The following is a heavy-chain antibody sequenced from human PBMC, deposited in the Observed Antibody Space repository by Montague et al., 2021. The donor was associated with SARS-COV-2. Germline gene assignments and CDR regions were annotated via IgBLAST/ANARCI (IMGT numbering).Heavy chain of an antibody. D-gene: IGHD3-10*01. CDR1: GDSVSRSY. CDR3: ARQITMVREPFDS. J-gene: IGHJ4*02. CDR2: IYYYGSV. V-gene: IGHV4-59*08. Sequence: SETLSLTCTVAGDSVSRSYWNWIRQSPGKGLEWIGNIYYYGSVNYNPSLKSRLSISLDTSKNQLSLTLTSVTAAVTATYYCARQITMVREPFDSWGQGTLVLVSS.